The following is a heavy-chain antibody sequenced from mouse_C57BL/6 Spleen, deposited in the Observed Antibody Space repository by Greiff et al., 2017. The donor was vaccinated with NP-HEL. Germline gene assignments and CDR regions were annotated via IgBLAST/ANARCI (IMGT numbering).Heavy chain of an antibody. CDR2: IHPSDSYT. Sequence: VQLQQPGAELVKPGASVKVSCKASGYTFTSYWMHWVKQRPGQGLEWIGRIHPSDSYTNYNQKFKGKATLTVDKSSSTAYMQLSSLTSESSEVYYCATPRGYYGYFGVWGTGTTVTVSS. CDR1: GYTFTSYW. D-gene: IGHD2-2*01. V-gene: IGHV1-74*01. J-gene: IGHJ1*03. CDR3: ATPRGYYGYFGV.